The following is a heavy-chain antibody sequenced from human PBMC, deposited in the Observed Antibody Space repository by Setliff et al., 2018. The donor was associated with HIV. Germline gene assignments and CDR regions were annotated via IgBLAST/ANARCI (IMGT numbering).Heavy chain of an antibody. J-gene: IGHJ4*02. V-gene: IGHV4-39*01. CDR1: GGSISNGYYY. CDR2: IYYNGIT. D-gene: IGHD2-15*01. CDR3: ARRIFHSSFPSFDS. Sequence: LSLTCTVSGGSISNGYYYWVWIRQPPGKGLEWIGSIYYNGITYYNPSLKGRFTISVDTSKNQFSLKVISVTAADTAVYYCARRIFHSSFPSFDSWGQGTLVTVSS.